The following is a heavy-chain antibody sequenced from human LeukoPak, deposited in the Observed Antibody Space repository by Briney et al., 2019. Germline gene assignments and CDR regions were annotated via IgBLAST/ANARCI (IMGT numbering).Heavy chain of an antibody. D-gene: IGHD5-24*01. CDR2: ISPSGGST. J-gene: IGHJ3*02. CDR3: ARVKKEIIDAFDI. V-gene: IGHV1-46*01. CDR1: GYTFTGYW. Sequence: GASVKVSCKAFGYTFTGYWMHWVRQAPGQGPEWMGVISPSGGSTIYAQKFKGRVTLTRDMSTSTDYLELSSLRPEDTAVYYCARVKKEIIDAFDIWGQGTMVTVSS.